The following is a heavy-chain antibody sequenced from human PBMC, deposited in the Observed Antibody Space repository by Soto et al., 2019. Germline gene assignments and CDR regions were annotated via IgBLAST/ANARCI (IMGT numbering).Heavy chain of an antibody. CDR3: ARDIGSYAYGEGY. J-gene: IGHJ4*02. Sequence: SETLSLTCNVSGGSINSYWWSWIRQPAGKGLEWIGRVYSSGTTDYNPSLNSRVTMSIETSKNQFSLKLSSVTAADTAVYYCARDIGSYAYGEGYWGQGIQVTVSS. V-gene: IGHV4-4*07. D-gene: IGHD3-10*01. CDR1: GGSINSYW. CDR2: VYSSGTT.